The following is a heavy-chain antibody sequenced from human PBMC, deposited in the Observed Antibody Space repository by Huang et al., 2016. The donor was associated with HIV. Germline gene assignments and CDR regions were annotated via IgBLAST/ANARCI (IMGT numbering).Heavy chain of an antibody. Sequence: QVQLQQWGAGLLKPSETLSLTCAVYGGSFSGYYWNWIRQSPTKGLEWIGQINHSGSTNYNPSLKSRVTISVDTSMNQFSLKLTSVTAADTAVYYCAREVMITFGGPFDPWGHGYLVTVSS. J-gene: IGHJ5*02. D-gene: IGHD3-16*01. CDR1: GGSFSGYY. CDR3: AREVMITFGGPFDP. CDR2: INHSGST. V-gene: IGHV4-34*01.